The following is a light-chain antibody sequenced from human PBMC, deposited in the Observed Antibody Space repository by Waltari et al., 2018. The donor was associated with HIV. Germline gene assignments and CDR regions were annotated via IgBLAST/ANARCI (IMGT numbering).Light chain of an antibody. J-gene: IGLJ1*01. CDR1: KLGNKY. CDR3: QAWDSTTAV. V-gene: IGLV3-1*01. Sequence: SYELTQPPSVSVSPGQTASISCSGDKLGNKYTCWYQQRPGQSPVLLIYRDSKRPSGIPGRFSGSSSGNTATLTISGAQAMDEADYYCQAWDSTTAVFGTGTKVTVL. CDR2: RDS.